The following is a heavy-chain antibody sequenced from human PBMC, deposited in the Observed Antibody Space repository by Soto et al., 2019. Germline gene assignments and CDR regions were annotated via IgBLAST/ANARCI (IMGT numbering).Heavy chain of an antibody. CDR3: ARVDILTAYGCMDV. CDR2: INHSGST. Sequence: SETLSLTCAVYGGSFSGYYWSWFRQPPGKGLEWIGEINHSGSTNYNPSLKSRVTISVDTSKNQFSLKLSSVTAADTAVYYCARVDILTAYGCMDVWGQGTTVT. V-gene: IGHV4-34*01. D-gene: IGHD3-9*01. CDR1: GGSFSGYY. J-gene: IGHJ6*02.